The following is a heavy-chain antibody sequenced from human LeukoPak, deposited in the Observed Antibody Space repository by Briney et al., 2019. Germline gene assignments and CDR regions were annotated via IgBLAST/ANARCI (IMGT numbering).Heavy chain of an antibody. CDR1: GGSFSGYY. J-gene: IGHJ4*02. Sequence: SETLSLTCAVYGGSFSGYYWSWIRQPPGKGLEWIGEINHSGSTNYNPSLKSRVTISVDTSKNQFSLKLSSVTAADTAVYYCARGALYYYDSSGSLDYWGQGTLVTVSS. CDR3: ARGALYYYDSSGSLDY. D-gene: IGHD3-22*01. CDR2: INHSGST. V-gene: IGHV4-34*01.